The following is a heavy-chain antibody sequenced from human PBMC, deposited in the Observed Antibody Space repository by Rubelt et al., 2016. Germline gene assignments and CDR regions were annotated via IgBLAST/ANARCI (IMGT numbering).Heavy chain of an antibody. J-gene: IGHJ4*02. CDR2: ISGGGGTT. CDR1: YA. Sequence: YAMSWVRQAPGKGLECVSGISGGGGTTYYADSVKGRFTISRDNSKNTLYLQMNSLRDEDTAVYYCAKDRSARVMVYVLGTWDQGTLVTVSS. CDR3: AKDRSARVMVYVLGT. V-gene: IGHV3-23*01. D-gene: IGHD2-8*01.